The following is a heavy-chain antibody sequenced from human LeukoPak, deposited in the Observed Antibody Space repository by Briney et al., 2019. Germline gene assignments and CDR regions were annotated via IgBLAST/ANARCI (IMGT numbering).Heavy chain of an antibody. CDR1: GFTFSSYA. J-gene: IGHJ4*02. CDR3: ARGAYGATLLY. D-gene: IGHD1-26*01. CDR2: ISYDGSNK. V-gene: IGHV3-30-3*01. Sequence: PGGSLRLSCAASGFTFSSYAMHWVRQAPGKGLEWVAVISYDGSNKYYADSVKGRFTISRNNSKNTLYLQMNSLRAEDTAVYYCARGAYGATLLYWGQGTLVTDSS.